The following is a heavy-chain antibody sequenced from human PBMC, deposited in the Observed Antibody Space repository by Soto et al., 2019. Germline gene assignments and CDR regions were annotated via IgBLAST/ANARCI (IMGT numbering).Heavy chain of an antibody. Sequence: RGESLKISCKTSGYSFISYWVAWVRQKPGKGLEWMGTFYPGDSTSTYSSSFQGQVTISVDKSISTAYLHLSSLKASDTAMYYCARIIGYCRNNDCSWTFDIWGQGTTVTVSS. CDR1: GYSFISYW. J-gene: IGHJ3*02. V-gene: IGHV5-51*01. D-gene: IGHD2-2*03. CDR2: FYPGDSTS. CDR3: ARIIGYCRNNDCSWTFDI.